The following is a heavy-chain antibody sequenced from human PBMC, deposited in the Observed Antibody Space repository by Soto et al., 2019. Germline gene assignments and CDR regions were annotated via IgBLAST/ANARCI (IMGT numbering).Heavy chain of an antibody. Sequence: QVLLVESGGGVVQPGRSLRLSCAASGFTFSSYGMHWVRQAPGKGLEWVAVISYDGSNKDYADSVKGRFTISRDNSKNTLYLQRNSLRAEDTAVYYCAKDQGWLLGYFDYWGQGTLVTVSS. D-gene: IGHD5-12*01. J-gene: IGHJ4*02. V-gene: IGHV3-30*18. CDR3: AKDQGWLLGYFDY. CDR2: ISYDGSNK. CDR1: GFTFSSYG.